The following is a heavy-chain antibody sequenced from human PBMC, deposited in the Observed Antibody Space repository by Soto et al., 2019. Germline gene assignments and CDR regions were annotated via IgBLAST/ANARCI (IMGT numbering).Heavy chain of an antibody. V-gene: IGHV3-30-3*01. D-gene: IGHD2-21*02. CDR1: GFTFSSYA. CDR2: ISYDGSNK. J-gene: IGHJ4*02. CDR3: ARDPVAYCGCDCRTFDY. Sequence: QVPLVESGGGVVQPGRSLRLSCAASGFTFSSYAMHWVRQAPGKGLEWVAVISYDGSNKYYADSVKGRFTISRDNSKNTLYLQMNSLRAEDTAVYYCARDPVAYCGCDCRTFDYWGQGTLVTVSS.